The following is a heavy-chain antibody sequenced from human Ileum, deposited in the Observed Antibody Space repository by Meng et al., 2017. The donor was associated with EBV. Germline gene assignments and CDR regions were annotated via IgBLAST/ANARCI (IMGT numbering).Heavy chain of an antibody. Sequence: SLPWPGSGGSFISCTYDWGCLRHPRGSRREFIGNVHNPGATNYKPSPVSRATSSVDTSNSQFSLHLTSVTAADTAVYYCARGYSYSYYFYFYYWGQGILVTVSS. CDR3: ARGYSYSYYFYFYY. CDR1: GGSFISCTYD. V-gene: IGHV4-61*05. D-gene: IGHD1-26*01. J-gene: IGHJ4*02. CDR2: VHNPGAT.